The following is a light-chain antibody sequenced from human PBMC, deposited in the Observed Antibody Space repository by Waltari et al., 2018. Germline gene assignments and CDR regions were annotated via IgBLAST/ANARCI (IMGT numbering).Light chain of an antibody. J-gene: IGLJ2*01. Sequence: QTVVTQEPSLTVSPGGKVTLTCTSSTGAVIRGYYPNWFQHKPGQAPRALIYSPTNKTSGTPARFSGSLLVVKAALTLSNVQPEDEAEYYCLLYYGGAQVFGGGTKLTVL. V-gene: IGLV7-43*01. CDR1: TGAVIRGYY. CDR3: LLYYGGAQV. CDR2: SPT.